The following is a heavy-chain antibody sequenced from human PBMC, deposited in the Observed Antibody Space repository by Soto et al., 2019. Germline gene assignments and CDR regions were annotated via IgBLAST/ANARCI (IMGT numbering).Heavy chain of an antibody. Sequence: SGPTLVNPTETLTLTCTVSGFSLSNARMGVSWIRQPPGKALEWLAHIFSNDEKSYSTSLKSRLTIFKDTSKSQVVLTMTNMDPVDTATYYCARIRGYSSSWYVLQHWGQGTLVTVSS. CDR3: ARIRGYSSSWYVLQH. CDR1: GFSLSNARMG. CDR2: IFSNDEK. V-gene: IGHV2-26*01. D-gene: IGHD6-13*01. J-gene: IGHJ1*01.